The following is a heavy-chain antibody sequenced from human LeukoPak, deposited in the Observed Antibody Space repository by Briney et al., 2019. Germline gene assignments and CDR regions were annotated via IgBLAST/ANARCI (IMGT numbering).Heavy chain of an antibody. CDR1: GFRFSNFG. CDR3: AKDPNGDYVGTFDM. CDR2: IGGNGGRT. D-gene: IGHD4-17*01. J-gene: IGHJ3*02. Sequence: PGGSLRLSCGASGFRFSNFGMSWVRQAPGKGPEWVSFIGGNGGRTDYAESVKGRFTISRDNSKNTLYLQMNSLRDEDTAAYYCAKDPNGDYVGTFDMWGRGTMVTVSS. V-gene: IGHV3-23*01.